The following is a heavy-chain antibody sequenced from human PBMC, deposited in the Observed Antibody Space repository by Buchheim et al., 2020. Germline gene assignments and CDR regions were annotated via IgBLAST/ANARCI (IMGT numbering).Heavy chain of an antibody. J-gene: IGHJ4*02. D-gene: IGHD3-10*01. V-gene: IGHV4-59*01. Sequence: QVQLQESGPGLVKPSETLSLTCTVSGGSISSYYWSWIRQPPGKGLEWIGYIYYSGSTNYNPSLKSRVTISVDTSKNKISLKLSSVAAADTTVYYCARGHGSGSYYTSSDYWGQGTL. CDR1: GGSISSYY. CDR3: ARGHGSGSYYTSSDY. CDR2: IYYSGST.